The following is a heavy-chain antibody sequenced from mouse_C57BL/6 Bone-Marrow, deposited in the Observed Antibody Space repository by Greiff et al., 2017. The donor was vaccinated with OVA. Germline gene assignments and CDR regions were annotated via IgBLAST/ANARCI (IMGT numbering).Heavy chain of an antibody. D-gene: IGHD3-2*02. J-gene: IGHJ2*01. CDR2: IYPRSGNT. CDR3: ATEGSSGYV. Sequence: VKVVESGAELARPGASVKLSCKASGYTFTSYGISWVKQRTGQGLEWIGEIYPRSGNTYYNEKFKGKATLTADKSSSTAYMELRSLTSEDSAVYFCATEGSSGYVWGQGTTLTVSS. CDR1: GYTFTSYG. V-gene: IGHV1-81*01.